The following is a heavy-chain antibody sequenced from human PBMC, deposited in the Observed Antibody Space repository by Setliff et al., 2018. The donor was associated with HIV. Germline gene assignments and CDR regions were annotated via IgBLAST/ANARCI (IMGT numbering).Heavy chain of an antibody. CDR2: IYHSGSF. CDR3: ARGTHCGGDCTNYFDS. V-gene: IGHV4-4*02. Sequence: NPSETLSLTCNVSSGSISSTNWWSWVRQPPGKGLEWIGEIYHSGSFNYNPSLKSRVTISLDNSINQFSLNLTSVTAADTAVYFCARGTHCGGDCTNYFDSWGQGILVTVSS. J-gene: IGHJ4*02. D-gene: IGHD2-21*01. CDR1: SGSISSTNW.